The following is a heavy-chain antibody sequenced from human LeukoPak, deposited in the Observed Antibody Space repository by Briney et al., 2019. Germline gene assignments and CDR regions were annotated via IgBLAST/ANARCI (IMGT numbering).Heavy chain of an antibody. CDR1: GFTFSSYW. CDR2: INSDGSST. J-gene: IGHJ4*02. CDR3: ARAAYYRFDY. D-gene: IGHD1-26*01. V-gene: IGHV3-74*01. Sequence: GGSLRLSCAASGFTFSSYWMHWVRQAPGKGLVWVSRINSDGSSTSYADSVKGRFTISRDNAENTLYLQMSSLRAEDTAIYFCARAAYYRFDYWGQGTLVTVSS.